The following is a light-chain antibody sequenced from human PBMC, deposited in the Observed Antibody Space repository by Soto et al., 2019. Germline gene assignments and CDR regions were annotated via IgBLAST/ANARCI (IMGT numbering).Light chain of an antibody. V-gene: IGLV1-51*02. CDR1: SSNIGNNF. CDR3: GTWDTHLGAV. CDR2: ENN. Sequence: QSVLTQPPSVSAAPGQKVTISCSGSSSNIGNNFVSWYQQLPGTAPKLLMYENNKRPSGIPDRFSGSKSGTSATLGITGLQTGDEADYYCGTWDTHLGAVFGGGTKVTVL. J-gene: IGLJ3*02.